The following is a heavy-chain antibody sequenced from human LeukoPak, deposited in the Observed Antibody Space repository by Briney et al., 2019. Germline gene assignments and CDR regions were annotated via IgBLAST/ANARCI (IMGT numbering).Heavy chain of an antibody. CDR1: GFTFGGYG. D-gene: IGHD1-14*01. CDR2: IAYDGSRA. J-gene: IGHJ4*02. CDR3: TRYNNDHFDY. Sequence: GGSLRLSCAGSGFTFGGYGMHWFRQTPGKGLEWVAVIAYDGSRAFYADSVKGRFTISRDNSKNTMSVQMDDLRAEDTAVYYCTRYNNDHFDYWGQGTLVTVSS. V-gene: IGHV3-33*01.